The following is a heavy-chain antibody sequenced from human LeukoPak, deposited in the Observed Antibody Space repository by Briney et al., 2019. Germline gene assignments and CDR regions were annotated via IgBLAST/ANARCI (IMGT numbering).Heavy chain of an antibody. CDR3: ARSNSYDYGDYDDWFDP. CDR2: IYTSGNI. J-gene: IGHJ5*02. V-gene: IGHV4-4*07. CDR1: GGSISSCY. Sequence: SETLSLTCTVSGGSISSCYWSWLRQPAGKGLEWVGRIYTSGNINYNSSLKSRVTMSVDTSKNQFSLKLSSVTAADTAVYYCARSNSYDYGDYDDWFDPWGQGTLVTVSS. D-gene: IGHD4-17*01.